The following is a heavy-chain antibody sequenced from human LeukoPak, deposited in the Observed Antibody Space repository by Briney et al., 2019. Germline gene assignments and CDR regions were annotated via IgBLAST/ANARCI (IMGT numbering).Heavy chain of an antibody. Sequence: GGSLRLSCAASGFNFNNYNMNWVRQAPGKGLVWVSRINSDGSSTSYADSVKGRFTISRDNAKNTLYLQMNSLRAEDTAVYYCARVAPSSTYYYDSSVLDYWGQGTLVTVSS. J-gene: IGHJ4*02. V-gene: IGHV3-74*01. CDR2: INSDGSST. CDR1: GFNFNNYN. D-gene: IGHD3-22*01. CDR3: ARVAPSSTYYYDSSVLDY.